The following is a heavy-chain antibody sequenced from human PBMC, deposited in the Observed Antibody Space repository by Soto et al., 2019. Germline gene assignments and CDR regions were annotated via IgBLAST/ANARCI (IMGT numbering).Heavy chain of an antibody. V-gene: IGHV6-1*01. CDR2: TYYRSKWYN. D-gene: IGHD6-13*01. CDR3: ARVLGIAAAGQFDY. CDR1: GDSVSSNSVA. Sequence: PSQTLSLTCAISGDSVSSNSVAWNWIRQSPSRGLEWLGRTYYRSKWYNDYAVSVKSRITINPDTSKNQFSLQLNSVTPEDTAVYYCARVLGIAAAGQFDYWGQGTLVTVSS. J-gene: IGHJ4*02.